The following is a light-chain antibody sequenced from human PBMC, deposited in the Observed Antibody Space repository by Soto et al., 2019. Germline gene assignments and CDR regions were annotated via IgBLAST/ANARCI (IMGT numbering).Light chain of an antibody. Sequence: SYELTQPPSVSVAPGKTARITCGGNNIGSKSVHWCQQKPGQAPVLVIYYDSDRPSGIPERFSGSNSGNTATLTISRVEAGDEADYYCQVWDSSSDHLYVFGTGTKLTVL. CDR1: NIGSKS. V-gene: IGLV3-21*04. CDR3: QVWDSSSDHLYV. J-gene: IGLJ1*01. CDR2: YDS.